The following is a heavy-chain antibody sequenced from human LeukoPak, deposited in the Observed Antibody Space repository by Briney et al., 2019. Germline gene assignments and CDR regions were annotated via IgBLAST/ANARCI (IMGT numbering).Heavy chain of an antibody. D-gene: IGHD3-22*01. V-gene: IGHV3-23*01. CDR3: ASLSPLYYDSSGYPY. CDR1: GFTFSSYA. CDR2: ISGSGGST. J-gene: IGHJ4*02. Sequence: PGGSLRLSCAASGFTFSSYAMSWVRQAPGKGLEWVSAISGSGGSTYYADSVKGRFTISRDSSKNTLYLQMNSLRAEDTAVYYCASLSPLYYDSSGYPYWGQGTLVTVSS.